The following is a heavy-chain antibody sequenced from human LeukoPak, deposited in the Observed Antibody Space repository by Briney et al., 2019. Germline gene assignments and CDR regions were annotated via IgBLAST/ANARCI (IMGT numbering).Heavy chain of an antibody. V-gene: IGHV3-30-3*01. D-gene: IGHD3/OR15-3a*01. J-gene: IGHJ4*02. CDR3: VRDSDWLFYFDY. CDR1: GFTFRSSA. Sequence: PGGSLRLSCAVSGFTFRSSAMHWVRQAPGKGLEWVAVISYDGSNKFYADSVKGRFTISGDNSKNTLSLQMNSLRAEDTAVYYCVRDSDWLFYFDYWGQGTLVTVSS. CDR2: ISYDGSNK.